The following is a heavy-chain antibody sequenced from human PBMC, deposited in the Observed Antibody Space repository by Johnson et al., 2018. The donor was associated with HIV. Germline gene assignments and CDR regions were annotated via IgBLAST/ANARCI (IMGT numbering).Heavy chain of an antibody. V-gene: IGHV3-NL1*01. Sequence: QVHLVESGGGVVQPGRSLRLSCAASGFTFSTYALHWVRQAPGKGLEWVSVIYSGGSTYYADSVKGRFTISRDNSKNTLYLQMNSLRAEDTAVYYCAKDGAKYYYDSSGYRDAFDIWGQGTMVTVSS. D-gene: IGHD3-22*01. CDR3: AKDGAKYYYDSSGYRDAFDI. CDR2: IYSGGST. CDR1: GFTFSTYA. J-gene: IGHJ3*02.